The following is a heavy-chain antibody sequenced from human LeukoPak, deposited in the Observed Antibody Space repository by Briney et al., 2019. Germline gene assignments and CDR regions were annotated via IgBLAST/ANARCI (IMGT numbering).Heavy chain of an antibody. CDR1: GYSFTSYW. CDR3: APVTTIYYYYGMDV. V-gene: IGHV5-10-1*01. CDR2: IDPSDTYT. D-gene: IGHD4-17*01. Sequence: KSGEFLKISCKGSGYSFTSYWITCVRQMPGKRLECRESIDPSDTYTNYSPSFQVHVTIAAYKSISTPYLQWSSLKASDYAMYYCAPVTTIYYYYGMDVWGQGTTVTVSS. J-gene: IGHJ6*02.